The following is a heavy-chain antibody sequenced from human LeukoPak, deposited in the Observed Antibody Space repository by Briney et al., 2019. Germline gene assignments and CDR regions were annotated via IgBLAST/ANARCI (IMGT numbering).Heavy chain of an antibody. Sequence: SETLSLTCTVSAGSIGSYYWSWIRQPPGKGLEWIGYIYSSGNTNYNPSLKSRVTISLDTSKNQFSLKLSFVTAADTAVYYCARGVAAPGTGGLSWFDPWGQGTLVTVSS. D-gene: IGHD6-13*01. CDR3: ARGVAAPGTGGLSWFDP. V-gene: IGHV4-59*01. CDR1: AGSIGSYY. CDR2: IYSSGNT. J-gene: IGHJ5*02.